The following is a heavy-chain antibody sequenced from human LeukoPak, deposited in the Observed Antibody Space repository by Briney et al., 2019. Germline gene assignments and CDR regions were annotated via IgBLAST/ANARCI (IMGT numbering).Heavy chain of an antibody. J-gene: IGHJ4*02. CDR3: AKHPGEGYFDSSGYYHYYFDY. D-gene: IGHD3-22*01. CDR1: GLTFTNYA. CDR2: IRGRGGST. Sequence: GGSLRLSCAASGLTFTNYAMSWVRQTPGKGLEWVSAIRGRGGSTYYADSVKGRFTISRDNSKNTLYLQMNSLRAEDTAVYYCAKHPGEGYFDSSGYYHYYFDYWGPGTLVTVSS. V-gene: IGHV3-23*01.